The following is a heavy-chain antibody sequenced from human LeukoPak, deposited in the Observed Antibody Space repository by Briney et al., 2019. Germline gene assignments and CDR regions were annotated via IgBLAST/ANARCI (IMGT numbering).Heavy chain of an antibody. D-gene: IGHD1-14*01. J-gene: IGHJ4*02. V-gene: IGHV3-33*01. CDR2: IAYDGSRA. CDR1: GFTFGGYG. Sequence: GGSLRLSCAGSGFTFGGYGMHWFRQTPGKGLEWVAVIAYDGSRAFYADSVKGRFTISRDNSKDTMSVQMDDLRAEDTAVYYCTRYNNDHFDYWGQGTLVTVPS. CDR3: TRYNNDHFDY.